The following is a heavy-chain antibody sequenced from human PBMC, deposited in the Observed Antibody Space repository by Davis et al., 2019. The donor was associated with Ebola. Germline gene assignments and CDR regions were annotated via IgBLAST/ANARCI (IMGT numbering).Heavy chain of an antibody. CDR1: EFTFSSYW. D-gene: IGHD4/OR15-4a*01. Sequence: GESLKISCAASEFTFSSYWMHWVRQAPGKGLVWVSRINSDGSSTSYADSVKGRFTISRDNAKNSLYLQMNSLRDEDTAVYYCAGEVLASFDYWGQGTLVTVSS. CDR3: AGEVLASFDY. V-gene: IGHV3-74*01. J-gene: IGHJ4*02. CDR2: INSDGSST.